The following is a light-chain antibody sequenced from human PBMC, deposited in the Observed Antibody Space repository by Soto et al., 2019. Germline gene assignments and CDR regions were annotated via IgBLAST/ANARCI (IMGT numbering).Light chain of an antibody. Sequence: QSALTQPPSASGSPGQSVTISCTGTSSDVGGYNYVSWYQQHPGKAPKVMIYEVNKRPSGVPDRFSGSKSGNTASLTVSGLQAEDEADYFCKSYTGINNWVFGGGNKVTVL. CDR2: EVN. CDR3: KSYTGINNWV. V-gene: IGLV2-8*01. J-gene: IGLJ3*02. CDR1: SSDVGGYNY.